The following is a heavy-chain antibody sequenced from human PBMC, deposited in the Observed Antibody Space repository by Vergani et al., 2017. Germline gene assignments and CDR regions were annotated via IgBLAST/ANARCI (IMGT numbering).Heavy chain of an antibody. CDR1: GFTFSNYG. J-gene: IGHJ6*02. CDR3: ARDKGEVVGGQRYYYYYGMDV. D-gene: IGHD2-15*01. Sequence: QVDLVESGGGVVQPGRSLRLSCAASGFTFSNYGMHWVRQAPGKGLEWVAIISYEESNKYYGDSVKGRFTVSRDNSKSTLYLQMNSLRAEDTAVYFCARDKGEVVGGQRYYYYYGMDVWGQGTTVTVSS. CDR2: ISYEESNK. V-gene: IGHV3-30*03.